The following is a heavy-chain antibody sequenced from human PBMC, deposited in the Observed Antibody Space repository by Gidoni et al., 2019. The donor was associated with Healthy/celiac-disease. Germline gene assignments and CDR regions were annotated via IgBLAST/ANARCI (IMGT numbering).Heavy chain of an antibody. CDR3: ARTTTPWASGYDYHYYYYMDV. CDR2: IYHSGSP. V-gene: IGHV4-30-2*01. D-gene: IGHD5-12*01. J-gene: IGHJ6*03. Sequence: QLQLQESGSRLVKPSQTLSLTCAVSGDSISRGGSSWRWIRQPPGKGLEWIGYIYHSGSPYYNPSLKSRVTISVDRSKNQFSLKLSSVTAADTAVYYCARTTTPWASGYDYHYYYYMDVWGKGTTVTVSS. CDR1: GDSISRGGSS.